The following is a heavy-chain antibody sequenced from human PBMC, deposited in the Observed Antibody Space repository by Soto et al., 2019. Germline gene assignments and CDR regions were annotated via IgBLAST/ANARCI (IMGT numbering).Heavy chain of an antibody. CDR1: GDSISSADYY. Sequence: QVQLQESGPGLVRPSQTLSLTCTVSGDSISSADYYWSWIRQTPGKGLEWIGHTFYSGPTYYNPSLKSRLTISVDTSKNHFSLRLTSVTAADTAVYYCARDLWVEPELYYYGMDVWGQGTTVTVSS. V-gene: IGHV4-30-4*01. D-gene: IGHD1-1*01. CDR2: TFYSGPT. J-gene: IGHJ6*02. CDR3: ARDLWVEPELYYYGMDV.